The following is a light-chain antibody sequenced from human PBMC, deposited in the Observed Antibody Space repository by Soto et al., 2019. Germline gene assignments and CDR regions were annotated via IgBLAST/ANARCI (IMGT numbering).Light chain of an antibody. CDR1: QDISDY. CDR3: QQLNSYPLA. CDR2: AAS. Sequence: DIQLTQSPSFLSASVGDRVTITCRASQDISDYLAWYQQRPGKAPKLLIYAASTLQSGVPSRFSGSGSGTEFTLTISSLQPEDFATYSCQQLNSYPLAFGLGTKVEIK. V-gene: IGKV1-9*01. J-gene: IGKJ4*01.